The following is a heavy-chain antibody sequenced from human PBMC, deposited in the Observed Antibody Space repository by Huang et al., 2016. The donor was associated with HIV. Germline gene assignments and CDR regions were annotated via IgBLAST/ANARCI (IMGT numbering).Heavy chain of an antibody. J-gene: IGHJ4*02. D-gene: IGHD5-18*01. V-gene: IGHV1-69*13. CDR1: EGTFSSYS. CDR2: IIPIFGTT. CDR3: ARAALVNNQYFDY. Sequence: VQLIQSGAEVKKTGSSVRVSCRASEGTFSSYSIGWMRQAHGQGLECMGGIIPIFGTTTYAQKFQGRVSIAADESTSTAYMDLNSLRSEDTAVYYCARAALVNNQYFDYWGQGTLVTVSS.